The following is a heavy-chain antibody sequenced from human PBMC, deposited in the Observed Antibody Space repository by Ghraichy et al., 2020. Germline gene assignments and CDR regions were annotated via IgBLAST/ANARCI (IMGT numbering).Heavy chain of an antibody. J-gene: IGHJ4*02. CDR2: ICRDGSNE. Sequence: GGSLRLSCAASGFTLRDYNMHWVRQAPGKGLEWLAIICRDGSNENYVASVKGRFAISRDNSKNTLYLQMNSLRADDTAIYFCVRDGWNDKFDYWGQGILVIVSS. CDR3: VRDGWNDKFDY. V-gene: IGHV3-33*01. CDR1: GFTLRDYN. D-gene: IGHD1-1*01.